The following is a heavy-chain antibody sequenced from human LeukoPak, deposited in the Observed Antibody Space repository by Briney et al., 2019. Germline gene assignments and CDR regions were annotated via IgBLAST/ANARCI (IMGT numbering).Heavy chain of an antibody. D-gene: IGHD3-10*01. Sequence: SETLSLTCAVYGGSFSGYYWSWIRQPPGKGLEWIGEINHSGNTNYNPSLKSRVTISVDTSKSQFSLKLSSVTAADTAVYYCARAYGSGSYYSPYYYYGMDVWGQGTTVTVSS. V-gene: IGHV4-34*01. CDR1: GGSFSGYY. CDR2: INHSGNT. CDR3: ARAYGSGSYYSPYYYYGMDV. J-gene: IGHJ6*02.